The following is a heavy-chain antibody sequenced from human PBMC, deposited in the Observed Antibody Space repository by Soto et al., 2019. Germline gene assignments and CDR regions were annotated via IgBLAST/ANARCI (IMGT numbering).Heavy chain of an antibody. CDR2: FSSGSSHI. D-gene: IGHD5-12*01. V-gene: IGHV3-21*06. J-gene: IGHJ4*02. CDR3: ARDRGYSDY. Sequence: EVQQVESGGGLVKAGESLRLSCATSGFSFSDYSMNWVRQAPGKGLEWVSSFSSGSSHIYYVDSVKGRFTISRDNAKNSLYLQMNSLRAEDTAMYYCARDRGYSDYWGQGTLVTVSS. CDR1: GFSFSDYS.